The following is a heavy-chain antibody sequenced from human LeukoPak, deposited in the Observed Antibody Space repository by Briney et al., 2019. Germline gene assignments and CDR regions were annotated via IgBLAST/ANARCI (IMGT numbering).Heavy chain of an antibody. CDR2: IYHSGST. D-gene: IGHD3-10*01. CDR3: ARRATPLWFGELTDY. Sequence: SGTLSLTCTVSDYSISSDYRWGWIRQSPGKGLEWIGSIYHSGSTYYNPSLKSRVTISVDTSKNQFSLKLSSVTAADTAVYYCARRATPLWFGELTDYWGQGTLVTVSS. CDR1: DYSISSDYR. V-gene: IGHV4-38-2*02. J-gene: IGHJ4*02.